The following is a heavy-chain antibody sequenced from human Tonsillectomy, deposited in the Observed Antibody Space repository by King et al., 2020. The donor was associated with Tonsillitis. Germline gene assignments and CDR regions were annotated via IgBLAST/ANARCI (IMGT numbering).Heavy chain of an antibody. Sequence: VQLQESGPGLVKPSETLSLTCTVSGDSISSYYWSWIRQPPGKGLEWIGYIYYSGRTNYNPSLKSRVTISVDTSKNQFSLKLSSVTAADTAVYYCARYSSYESSGYQYYFDYWGQGTLVTVSS. CDR2: IYYSGRT. V-gene: IGHV4-59*01. CDR3: ARYSSYESSGYQYYFDY. D-gene: IGHD3-22*01. J-gene: IGHJ4*02. CDR1: GDSISSYY.